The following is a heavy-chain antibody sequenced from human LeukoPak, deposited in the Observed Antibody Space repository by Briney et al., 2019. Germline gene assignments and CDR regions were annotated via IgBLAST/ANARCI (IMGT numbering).Heavy chain of an antibody. CDR3: ARDSGWFRFDS. V-gene: IGHV3-7*03. J-gene: IGHJ4*02. CDR1: GLTFSTYW. D-gene: IGHD6-13*01. Sequence: GGSLRLSCAASGLTFSTYWMTWVRQAPGKGLEWVANIKEDGSDKYYVDSVKGRFTISRDNAKSSLYLQMNGLRAEDTAVYFCARDSGWFRFDSWGQGTLVTVSS. CDR2: IKEDGSDK.